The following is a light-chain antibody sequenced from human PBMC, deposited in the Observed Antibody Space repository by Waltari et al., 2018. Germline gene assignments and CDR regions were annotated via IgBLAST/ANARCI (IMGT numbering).Light chain of an antibody. CDR1: SSNIGSNY. V-gene: IGLV1-47*01. CDR2: RNN. J-gene: IGLJ2*01. CDR3: AAWDDSLFVV. Sequence: QSVLTQPPSASGTPGQRVTISCSGSSSNIGSNYVYWYQQLPGSAPKLLIYRNNQRPSWVPDLFSGSKSGTSASLAIIWLRSEDEADYYCAAWDDSLFVVFGGGTKLTVL.